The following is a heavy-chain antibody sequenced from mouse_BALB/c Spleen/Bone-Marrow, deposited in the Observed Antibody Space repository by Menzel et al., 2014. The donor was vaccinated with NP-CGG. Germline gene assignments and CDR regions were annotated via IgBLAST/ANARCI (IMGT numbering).Heavy chain of an antibody. D-gene: IGHD2-1*01. Sequence: QVHVKQSGAELVRPGVSVKISCKGSGYTFTDYAMHWVKQSHAKSLEWIGVISTYYGDASYNQKFKGKVTMTVDKSSSTAYMELARLTSEDSAIYYCAREGNGNLDYWGQGTTLTVSS. CDR2: ISTYYGDA. J-gene: IGHJ2*01. V-gene: IGHV1S137*01. CDR3: AREGNGNLDY. CDR1: GYTFTDYA.